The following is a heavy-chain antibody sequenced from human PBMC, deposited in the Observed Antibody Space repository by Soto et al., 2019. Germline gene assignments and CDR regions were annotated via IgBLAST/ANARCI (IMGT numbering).Heavy chain of an antibody. CDR2: IFHTGST. J-gene: IGHJ4*02. Sequence: QVQLQESGPGLVKPSGTLSLTCAVSGVSISTSNWWSWARQSPGKGLEWIGEIFHTGSTNYNPSLQSRVTISVDKSTNHFSLHLSSVNAADTAVDFCAKGGRVYYGSGSYFDSWGQGLLVTVSS. CDR1: GVSISTSNW. CDR3: AKGGRVYYGSGSYFDS. D-gene: IGHD3-10*01. V-gene: IGHV4-4*02.